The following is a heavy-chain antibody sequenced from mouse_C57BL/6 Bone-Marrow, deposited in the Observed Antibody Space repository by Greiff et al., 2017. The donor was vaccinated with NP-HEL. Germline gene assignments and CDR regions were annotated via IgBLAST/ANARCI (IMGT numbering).Heavy chain of an antibody. V-gene: IGHV1-64*01. CDR3: AKDDYSLYFDY. J-gene: IGHJ2*01. Sequence: QVQLQQPGAELVKPGASVKLSCKASGYTFTSYWMHWVKQRPGQGLEWIGMIHPNSGSTNYNEKFKSKATLTVDKSSSTAYMQLSSLTSEDSAVYYCAKDDYSLYFDYWGQGTTLTVSS. CDR2: IHPNSGST. D-gene: IGHD2-12*01. CDR1: GYTFTSYW.